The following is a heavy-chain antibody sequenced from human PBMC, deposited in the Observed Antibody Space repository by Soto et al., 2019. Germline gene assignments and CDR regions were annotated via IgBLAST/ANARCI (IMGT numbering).Heavy chain of an antibody. V-gene: IGHV4-39*01. Sequence: SETLSRTCTVSGGSISSTSYYWGWIRQPPGNGLEWIGSVYYSGSADYSPSLMSRATISVDTSNNQFSLKLSSVTAADTAVYYCARHGYCSGGSCYRGTDFDYWGQGTLVTVSS. CDR1: GGSISSTSYY. D-gene: IGHD2-15*01. CDR2: VYYSGSA. CDR3: ARHGYCSGGSCYRGTDFDY. J-gene: IGHJ4*02.